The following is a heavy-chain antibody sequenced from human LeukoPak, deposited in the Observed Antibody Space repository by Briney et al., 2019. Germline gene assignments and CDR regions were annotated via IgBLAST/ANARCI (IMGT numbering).Heavy chain of an antibody. D-gene: IGHD2-15*01. CDR1: GFTFSSYA. CDR2: FSGSGGRI. J-gene: IGHJ3*02. CDR3: ATSARDILGYCSGGSCYGAFDI. Sequence: GGSLRLSCAASGFTFSSYAMTWVRQAPGKGLEWVSAFSGSGGRIYYADSVKGRFTISRDNSKNTLYLQMNSLRAEDTAVYYCATSARDILGYCSGGSCYGAFDIWGQGTMVTVSS. V-gene: IGHV3-23*01.